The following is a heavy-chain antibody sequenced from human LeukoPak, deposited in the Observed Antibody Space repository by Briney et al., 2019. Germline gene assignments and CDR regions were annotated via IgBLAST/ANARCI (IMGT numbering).Heavy chain of an antibody. Sequence: SVKVSCKASGGTFSSYAISWVRQAPGQGLEWMGGIIPIFGTANYAQKFQGRVTITADESTSTAYMELRSLRSEDTAVYYCARGQSSSSLIDPWGQGTLVTVSS. D-gene: IGHD6-6*01. J-gene: IGHJ5*02. V-gene: IGHV1-69*13. CDR2: IIPIFGTA. CDR3: ARGQSSSSLIDP. CDR1: GGTFSSYA.